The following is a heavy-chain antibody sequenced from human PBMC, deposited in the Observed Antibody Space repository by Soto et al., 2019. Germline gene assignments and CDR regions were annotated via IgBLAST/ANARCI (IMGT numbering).Heavy chain of an antibody. CDR2: IKRDESQK. CDR3: ARDRPDCRSNTCYDVFDI. Sequence: EVQLVESGGGMVQPGGSLRLSCLASGFTFDDFWMTWVRQAPGRGLEWVANIKRDESQKYYLDSVKGRFTISRDNAKNSLYLQMNSLRAEDTAVYYCARDRPDCRSNTCYDVFDIWGQGTMVTVSS. V-gene: IGHV3-7*04. CDR1: GFTFDDFW. D-gene: IGHD2-21*01. J-gene: IGHJ3*02.